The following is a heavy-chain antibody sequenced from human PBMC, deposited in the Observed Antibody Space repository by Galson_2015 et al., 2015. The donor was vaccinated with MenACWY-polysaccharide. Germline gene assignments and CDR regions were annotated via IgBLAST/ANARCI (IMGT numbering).Heavy chain of an antibody. Sequence: SLRLSCAASGFSFSGYGMNWVRQVSGKGLEWVSGISPSGDTTYYADSVKGRFTISRDSSKSTLYLQMNGLRAEDTAVYYCAKSWQRLATLHDWGQGTLVTVSS. CDR1: GFSFSGYG. V-gene: IGHV3-23*01. D-gene: IGHD6-19*01. CDR2: ISPSGDTT. J-gene: IGHJ4*02. CDR3: AKSWQRLATLHD.